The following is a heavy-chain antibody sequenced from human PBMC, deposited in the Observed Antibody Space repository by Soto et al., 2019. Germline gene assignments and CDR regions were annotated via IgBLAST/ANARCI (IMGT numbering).Heavy chain of an antibody. CDR1: AGSISSYH. CDR3: PREIQRYFDY. CDR2: IYTSGST. J-gene: IGHJ4*02. V-gene: IGHV4-4*07. Sequence: PSETLSLTCSISAGSISSYHGSWIRQPAGTGLEWIGRIYTSGSTNHNPSLKSRVTMSVDTSKNQFSLKLSSVTAADTPVYYCPREIQRYFDYWGQGTLVTVSS.